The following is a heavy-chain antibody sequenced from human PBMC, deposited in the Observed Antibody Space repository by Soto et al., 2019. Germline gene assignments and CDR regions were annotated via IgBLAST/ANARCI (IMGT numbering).Heavy chain of an antibody. D-gene: IGHD1-26*01. Sequence: QVQLVQSGAEVKKPGSSLKVSCKASGGTFSSFAITWVRQAPGQGLEWMGGSIPIFGTANYAQKFQGRVTIDAAESTSTAYMELSSLRYDDTAVYACSRDLVGAAANYGMDVCGHGTTVTVSS. CDR1: GGTFSSFA. J-gene: IGHJ6*02. CDR2: SIPIFGTA. V-gene: IGHV1-69*01. CDR3: SRDLVGAAANYGMDV.